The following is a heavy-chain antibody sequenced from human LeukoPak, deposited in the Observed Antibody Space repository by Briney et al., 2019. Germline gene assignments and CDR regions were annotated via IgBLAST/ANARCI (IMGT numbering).Heavy chain of an antibody. CDR2: ISSSSSYI. CDR3: AREPDSYGYHYYGMDV. CDR1: GFTFSSYS. J-gene: IGHJ6*02. Sequence: PGGSLRLSCAASGFTFSSYSMNWVRQAPGKGLEWVSSISSSSSYIYYADSVKGRFTISRDNAKNSLYLQMNSLRAEDTAVYYCAREPDSYGYHYYGMDVWGQGTTVTVSS. V-gene: IGHV3-21*01. D-gene: IGHD5-18*01.